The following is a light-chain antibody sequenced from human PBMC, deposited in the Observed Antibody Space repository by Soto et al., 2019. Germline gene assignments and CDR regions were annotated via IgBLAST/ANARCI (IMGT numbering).Light chain of an antibody. Sequence: SSELTQPLSVSVALGQTARIICGGNNIGSKNVHWYQQKPGQAPVLVIYRDSNRPSGIPERFSGSNSGNTATLTISRAQAGDEADYYCQVWDSSTARVFGGGPKLTVL. CDR3: QVWDSSTARV. V-gene: IGLV3-9*01. CDR1: NIGSKN. CDR2: RDS. J-gene: IGLJ3*02.